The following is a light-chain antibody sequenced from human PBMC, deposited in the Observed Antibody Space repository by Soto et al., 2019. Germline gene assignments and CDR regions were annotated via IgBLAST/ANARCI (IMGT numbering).Light chain of an antibody. J-gene: IGKJ1*01. V-gene: IGKV3-20*01. CDR1: QSVSSSY. Sequence: EIGMTQSTATLSVSTGERATLSCRASQSVSSSYLAWYQQKPGQAPRLPIYGASSRATGIPDRFSGSGSGTDFTLTISRLEPEDFAVYYCQQYGSSLVTFGQGTKVDVK. CDR2: GAS. CDR3: QQYGSSLVT.